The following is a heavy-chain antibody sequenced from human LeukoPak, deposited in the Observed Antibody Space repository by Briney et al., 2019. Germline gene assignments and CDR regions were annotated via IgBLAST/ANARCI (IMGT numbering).Heavy chain of an antibody. V-gene: IGHV3-33*08. CDR3: ARDRLGYCSSTSCPAAFDI. J-gene: IGHJ3*02. Sequence: GGTLRLSCAASGFTVSGNYMSWVRQAPGKGLEWVAGIWYDGSNKYYADPVKGRFTISRYNSKNTLYLQMNILRAEDTAVYYCARDRLGYCSSTSCPAAFDIWGQGTMVTVSS. D-gene: IGHD2-2*01. CDR2: IWYDGSNK. CDR1: GFTVSGNY.